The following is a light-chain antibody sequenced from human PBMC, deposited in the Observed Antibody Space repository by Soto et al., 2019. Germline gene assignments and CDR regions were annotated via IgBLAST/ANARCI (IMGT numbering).Light chain of an antibody. CDR1: QSVSSN. Sequence: EIVMTQSPATLSVSPGERATLSCRASQSVSSNLAWYQQKPGQAPRLLIYGASTRATGIPARFSGSGSGTEFTLTISSLQSSEFPVYYCQQYNNWPPITFGQGTRLEIK. CDR3: QQYNNWPPIT. J-gene: IGKJ5*01. CDR2: GAS. V-gene: IGKV3-15*01.